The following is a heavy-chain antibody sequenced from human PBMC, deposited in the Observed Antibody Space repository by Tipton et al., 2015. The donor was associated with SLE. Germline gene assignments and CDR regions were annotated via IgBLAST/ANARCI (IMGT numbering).Heavy chain of an antibody. CDR2: ISAYNGHT. V-gene: IGHV1-18*01. CDR1: GYTFTTYG. CDR3: ARQDRGSYSDY. D-gene: IGHD1-26*01. J-gene: IGHJ4*02. Sequence: QSGAEVKKPGSSVKVSCKASGYTFTTYGISWVRQAPGQGLEWMGWISAYNGHTNYAQKLQDRVTLTTDTSTSTAYMELRSLRSDDTAVYYCARQDRGSYSDYWGQGTLVTVSS.